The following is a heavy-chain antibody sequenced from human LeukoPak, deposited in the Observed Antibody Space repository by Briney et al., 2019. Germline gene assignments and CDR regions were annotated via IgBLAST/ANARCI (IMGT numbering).Heavy chain of an antibody. Sequence: GGSLRLSCAASGFTFSNYNMNWVRQAPGKAMEWVSSITSSGTYIFYADSVKGRFTISRDNSKNTLYLQMNSLRAEDTAVYYCAKDLSYGSGSNFDYWGQGTLVTVSS. V-gene: IGHV3-21*01. J-gene: IGHJ4*02. D-gene: IGHD3-10*01. CDR2: ITSSGTYI. CDR3: AKDLSYGSGSNFDY. CDR1: GFTFSNYN.